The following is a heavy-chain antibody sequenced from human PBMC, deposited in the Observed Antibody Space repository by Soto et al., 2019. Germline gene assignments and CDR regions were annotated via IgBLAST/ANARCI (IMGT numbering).Heavy chain of an antibody. Sequence: GSLRLSCEGSGFTFSDYYISWIRQAPGKGLEWISYSSNSGTFSRYADSVKGRFSISRDDSKNTLYLQMDSLRVEDTAVYYCAKDPPWTVGPLAMDVWGQGTTVTVSS. J-gene: IGHJ6*02. CDR3: AKDPPWTVGPLAMDV. V-gene: IGHV3-11*05. CDR2: SSNSGTFS. CDR1: GFTFSDYY. D-gene: IGHD1-26*01.